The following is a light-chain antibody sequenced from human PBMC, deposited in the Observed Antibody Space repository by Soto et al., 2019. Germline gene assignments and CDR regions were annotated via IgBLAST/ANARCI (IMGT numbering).Light chain of an antibody. J-gene: IGKJ1*01. Sequence: DIQMTQSPCTLSASVGDRVTITCRASQSISSLLAWYQQKPGNAPKVLIFDASSLESGVPSRFSGSGSATEFTLTISSLQPDDFATYYCQQYSTYPWTFGQGTKVDI. CDR1: QSISSL. CDR2: DAS. CDR3: QQYSTYPWT. V-gene: IGKV1-5*01.